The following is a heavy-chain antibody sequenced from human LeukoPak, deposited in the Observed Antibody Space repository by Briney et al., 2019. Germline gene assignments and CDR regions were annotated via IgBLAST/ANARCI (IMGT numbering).Heavy chain of an antibody. CDR3: ARAQYYSSNIVLDY. V-gene: IGHV4-61*01. CDR2: IFYSGSS. J-gene: IGHJ4*02. D-gene: IGHD5-12*01. Sequence: PSETLSLTCTVSGGSVSSSSYYWSWIRQPPGKGLEWIGYIFYSGSSNYDPSLKSRVTISVDTSKNQFSLRLSSVTAADTAVYYCARAQYYSSNIVLDYWGQGTLVTVST. CDR1: GGSVSSSSYY.